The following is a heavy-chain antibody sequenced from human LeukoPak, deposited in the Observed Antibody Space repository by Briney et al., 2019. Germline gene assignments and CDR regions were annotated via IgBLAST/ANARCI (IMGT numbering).Heavy chain of an antibody. V-gene: IGHV1-46*01. J-gene: IGHJ4*02. D-gene: IGHD6-13*01. CDR2: INPSGGST. CDR3: ARGPYSSSWYYFDY. Sequence: IINPSGGSTSYAQKFQGRVTMTRDTSTSTVYMELSSLRSEDTAVYYCARGPYSSSWYYFDYWGQGTLVTVSS.